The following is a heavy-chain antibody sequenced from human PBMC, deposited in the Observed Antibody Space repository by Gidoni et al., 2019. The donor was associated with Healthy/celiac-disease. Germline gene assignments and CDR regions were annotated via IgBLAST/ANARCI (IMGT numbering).Heavy chain of an antibody. CDR1: VFTFSSYA. Sequence: EVQLLESGGGLVQPGGSLRLSCAASVFTFSSYAMSWVRQAPGKGLEWVSAISGSGGSTYYADSVKGRFTISRDNSKNTLYLQMNSLRAEDTAVYYCAKGGIWVSIAAAGYYYMDVWGKGTTVTVSS. J-gene: IGHJ6*03. CDR2: ISGSGGST. CDR3: AKGGIWVSIAAAGYYYMDV. D-gene: IGHD6-13*01. V-gene: IGHV3-23*01.